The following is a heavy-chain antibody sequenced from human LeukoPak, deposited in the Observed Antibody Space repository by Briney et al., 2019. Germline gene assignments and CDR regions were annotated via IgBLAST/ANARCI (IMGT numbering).Heavy chain of an antibody. D-gene: IGHD3-3*01. CDR2: IRSNAYGATR. CDR3: TRVKFVQRAKNFGPFFGC. CDR1: GFTFGDYA. V-gene: IGHV3-49*04. Sequence: PGGSLRLSCSASGFTFGDYAMNWVRQAPGKGLEWVGFIRSNAYGATREYAASVKGRFTISRDEYKNIAYLQMNSLKTQDTAVYYCTRVKFVQRAKNFGPFFGCWGQGTLVTVSS. J-gene: IGHJ4*02.